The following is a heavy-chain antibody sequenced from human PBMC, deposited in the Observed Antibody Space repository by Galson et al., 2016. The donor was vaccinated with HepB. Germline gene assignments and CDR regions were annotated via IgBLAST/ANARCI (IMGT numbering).Heavy chain of an antibody. Sequence: SVKVSCKASGYTFTGHGLHWVRQAPGQRLEWMGGINTAHGNTEYSQKFQGRVTITTDTSATLVFLDLSSLRSEDTAVYYCARLGFGFFGDYSYFEFWGRGTLVTVSS. CDR3: ARLGFGFFGDYSYFEF. CDR1: GYTFTGHG. CDR2: INTAHGNT. D-gene: IGHD4-17*01. J-gene: IGHJ4*02. V-gene: IGHV1-3*04.